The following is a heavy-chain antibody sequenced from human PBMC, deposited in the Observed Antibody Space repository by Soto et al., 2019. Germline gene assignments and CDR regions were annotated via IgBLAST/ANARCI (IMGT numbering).Heavy chain of an antibody. V-gene: IGHV4-61*01. J-gene: IGHJ3*02. CDR2: IYYSGST. CDR3: ARRYRGEVDDAFDI. CDR1: GGSVSSGSYY. D-gene: IGHD3-10*01. Sequence: PSETLSLTCTVSGGSVSSGSYYWSWIRQPPGKGLEWIGYIYYSGSTNYNPSLKSRVTISVDTSKNQFSLKLSSVTAADTAVYYCARRYRGEVDDAFDIWGQWTMVTVSS.